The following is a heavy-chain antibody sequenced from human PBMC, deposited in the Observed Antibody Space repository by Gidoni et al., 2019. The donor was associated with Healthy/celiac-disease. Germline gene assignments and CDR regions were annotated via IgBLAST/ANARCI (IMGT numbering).Heavy chain of an antibody. CDR2: IYYSGST. D-gene: IGHD6-19*01. V-gene: IGHV4-39*01. J-gene: IGHJ5*02. CDR3: ARREQWLVRGGWFDP. Sequence: QLQLQESGPGLVKPSETLSLTCTVSGGSISSSSYYWGGIRQPPGKGLEWIGSIYYSGSTYYNPSLKSRVTISVDTSKNQFSLKLSSVTAADTAVYYCARREQWLVRGGWFDPWGQGTLVTVSS. CDR1: GGSISSSSYY.